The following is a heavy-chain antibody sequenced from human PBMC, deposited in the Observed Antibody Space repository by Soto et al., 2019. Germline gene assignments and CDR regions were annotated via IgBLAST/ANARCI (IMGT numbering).Heavy chain of an antibody. J-gene: IGHJ4*02. D-gene: IGHD2-21*01. CDR2: IYYSGTT. CDR3: TRGGDPYKTGH. CDR1: GDSISSGDYY. Sequence: SETLSLTCTVSGDSISSGDYYWSWVRQSPGKGLEWIGCIYYSGTTYYNPSLETRLTMSVDTSKNQFSLKLTSVNTADTAIYYCTRGGDPYKTGHWGQGTLVTVSS. V-gene: IGHV4-30-4*02.